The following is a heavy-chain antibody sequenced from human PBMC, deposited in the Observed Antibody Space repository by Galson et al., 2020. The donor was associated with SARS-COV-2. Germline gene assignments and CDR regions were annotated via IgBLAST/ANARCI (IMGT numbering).Heavy chain of an antibody. J-gene: IGHJ4*02. D-gene: IGHD6-19*01. CDR3: ARGLYSSGWYGKRYYFDY. Sequence: ETLSLTCAVYGGSFSGYYCSWIRQPPGKGREWIGEINHRGSTNYNPSLKRRVTISVDTSKNQFSLKLSSVTAADTAVYYCARGLYSSGWYGKRYYFDYWGQGTLVTVSS. CDR1: GGSFSGYY. CDR2: INHRGST. V-gene: IGHV4-34*01.